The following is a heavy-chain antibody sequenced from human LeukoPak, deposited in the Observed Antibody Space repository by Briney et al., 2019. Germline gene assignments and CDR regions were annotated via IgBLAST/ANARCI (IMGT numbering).Heavy chain of an antibody. CDR1: GFTFSSYE. CDR2: ISSSGSTI. D-gene: IGHD6-19*01. CDR3: ARGDSSWEHYGAYAFDI. J-gene: IGHJ3*02. Sequence: GGSLRLSCAASGFTFSSYEMNWVRQAPGKGLEWVSYISSSGSTIYYADSVKGRFTISRDNAKNLLYLQMNSLRAEDTAVYYCARGDSSWEHYGAYAFDIWGQGTMVTVSS. V-gene: IGHV3-48*03.